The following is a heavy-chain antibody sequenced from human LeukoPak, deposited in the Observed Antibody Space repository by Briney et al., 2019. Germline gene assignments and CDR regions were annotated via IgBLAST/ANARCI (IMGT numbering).Heavy chain of an antibody. Sequence: SETLSLTCAVSGGSISSGGYSWSWIRQPPGKGLEWIGYIYYSGSTYNNPSLKSRVSISVDTSKNQFSLKLSSVTAADTAVYYCARGSTMVRGAKTGVRDYFDYWGQGTLVTVSS. CDR1: GGSISSGGYS. V-gene: IGHV4-30-4*07. D-gene: IGHD3-10*01. CDR3: ARGSTMVRGAKTGVRDYFDY. J-gene: IGHJ4*02. CDR2: IYYSGST.